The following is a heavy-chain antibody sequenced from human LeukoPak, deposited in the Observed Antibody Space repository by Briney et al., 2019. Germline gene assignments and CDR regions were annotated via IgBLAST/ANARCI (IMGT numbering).Heavy chain of an antibody. J-gene: IGHJ1*01. CDR1: GYTFTGYY. CDR3: ARGASSAWVWYFQH. Sequence: ASVKVSCKASGYTFTGYYMHWVRQTPGQGLEWMGWINPNSGGTNYAQKFQGRVTMTRDTSISTAYMELSRLRSDDTAVYYCARGASSAWVWYFQHWGQGTPVTVSS. CDR2: INPNSGGT. V-gene: IGHV1-2*02. D-gene: IGHD6-19*01.